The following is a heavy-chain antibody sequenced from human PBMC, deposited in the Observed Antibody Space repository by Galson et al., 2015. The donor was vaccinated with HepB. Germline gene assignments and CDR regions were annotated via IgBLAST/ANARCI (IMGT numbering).Heavy chain of an antibody. CDR2: INSDGSTT. CDR3: ARGGSPSEN. J-gene: IGHJ4*02. CDR1: GITLSTSW. Sequence: SLRLSCAASGITLSTSWMHWVRQAPGKGLVWVSRINSDGSTTNYADSVKGRFIISRDNAKNMLYLQLNSLRAEDTAVYYYARGGSPSENWGQGTLVTVSS. V-gene: IGHV3-74*01. D-gene: IGHD1-26*01.